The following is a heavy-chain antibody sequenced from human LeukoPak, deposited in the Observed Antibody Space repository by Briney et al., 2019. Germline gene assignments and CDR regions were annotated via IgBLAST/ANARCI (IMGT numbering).Heavy chain of an antibody. J-gene: IGHJ4*02. CDR2: IYHSGST. CDR3: ARAGVYGEEDY. V-gene: IGHV4-30-2*01. CDR1: GGSISSGGYS. D-gene: IGHD4-17*01. Sequence: SETLSLTCTVSGGSISSGGYSWSWIRQPPGKGLEWIGYIYHSGSTYYNPSLKSRVTISVDRSKNQFSLKLSSVTAADTAVYYCARAGVYGEEDYWGQGTLVTVSS.